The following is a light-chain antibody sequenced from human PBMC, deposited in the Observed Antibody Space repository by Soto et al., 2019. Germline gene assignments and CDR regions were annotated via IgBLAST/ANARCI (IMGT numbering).Light chain of an antibody. Sequence: EIVLTQSPGTLSLSPGERATLSCRASQSVSSSYLAWYQQKPGQAPRLLIYDASNRATGIPARFSGSGSGTDFTLTISSLEPEDFAVYYCQQYGGPVPWASGQGTKVDIK. CDR1: QSVSSSY. V-gene: IGKV3-20*01. CDR2: DAS. J-gene: IGKJ1*01. CDR3: QQYGGPVPWA.